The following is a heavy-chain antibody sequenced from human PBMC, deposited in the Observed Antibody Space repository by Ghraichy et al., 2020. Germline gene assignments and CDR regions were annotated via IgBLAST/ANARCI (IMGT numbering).Heavy chain of an antibody. CDR3: AIEVRPKSMTYYDDYYMDV. CDR1: GGSMNDYY. Sequence: SETLSLTCTVSGGSMNDYYWSWVRQSTGKSPEWLGRIFVTGNTNYNPSLKGRIAMSVDTSKSQFSLTLTAVSAADSAVYFCAIEVRPKSMTYYDDYYMDVWGKGATVTISS. CDR2: IFVTGNT. V-gene: IGHV4-4*07. J-gene: IGHJ6*03.